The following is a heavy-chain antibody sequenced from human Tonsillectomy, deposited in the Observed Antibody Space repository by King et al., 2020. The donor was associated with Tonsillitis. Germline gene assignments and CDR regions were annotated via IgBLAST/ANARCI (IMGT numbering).Heavy chain of an antibody. J-gene: IGHJ6*02. D-gene: IGHD6-19*01. CDR2: INPNSGGT. CDR1: GYTFTDYY. V-gene: IGHV1-2*02. CDR3: ARSAAVAGRGSNYYGMDV. Sequence: VQLVESGAEVKKPGASVKVSCKASGYTFTDYYMHWVRQAPGQGLEWMGWINPNSGGTHYAQKFQGRVSMTRDTSSSTVYMELSRLRSDDTAVYYCARSAAVAGRGSNYYGMDVWGQGTTVTVSS.